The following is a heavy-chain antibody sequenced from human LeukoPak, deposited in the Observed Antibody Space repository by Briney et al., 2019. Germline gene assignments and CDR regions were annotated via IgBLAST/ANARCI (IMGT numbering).Heavy chain of an antibody. D-gene: IGHD2-8*02. CDR3: ARVVSGTGFFY. CDR2: ISSSSSHI. Sequence: GGSLRLSCAAPGFTFSSYTMNWVRQAPGKGLEWVSSISSSSSHIYYADSVKGRFTISRDNAKNSLYLQMNSLRAEDTAVYYCARVVSGTGFFYWGQGTLVTVSS. CDR1: GFTFSSYT. J-gene: IGHJ4*02. V-gene: IGHV3-21*01.